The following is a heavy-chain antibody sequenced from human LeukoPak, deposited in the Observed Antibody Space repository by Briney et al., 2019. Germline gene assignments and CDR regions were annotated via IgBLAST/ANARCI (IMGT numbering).Heavy chain of an antibody. J-gene: IGHJ4*02. CDR3: AKLGSKATYYYDSSGPFDY. CDR2: ISGSGGCT. CDR1: GFTFSSYA. V-gene: IGHV3-23*01. D-gene: IGHD3-22*01. Sequence: GGSLRLSCAASGFTFSSYAMSWVRQAPGKGLEWASAISGSGGCTYYADSVKGRFTISRDNSKNTLYLQMNSLRAEDTAVYYCAKLGSKATYYYDSSGPFDYWGQGTLVTVSS.